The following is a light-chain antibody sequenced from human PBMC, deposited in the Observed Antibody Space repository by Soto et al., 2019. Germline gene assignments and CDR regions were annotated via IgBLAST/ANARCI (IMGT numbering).Light chain of an antibody. CDR3: QQYNNWPPYT. V-gene: IGKV3-20*01. J-gene: IGKJ2*01. CDR1: QSVSSRY. Sequence: EIVLTQSPGTLSLSPGERATLSCRASQSVSSRYLAWYQQKPGQAPRLLIYDASSRATGIPDRFSGSGSGTDFTLTISRLEPEDLAVYYCQQYNNWPPYTFGQGTKLEIK. CDR2: DAS.